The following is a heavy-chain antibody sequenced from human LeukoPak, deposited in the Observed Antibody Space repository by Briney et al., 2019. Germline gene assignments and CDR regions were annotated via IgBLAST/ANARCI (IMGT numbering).Heavy chain of an antibody. J-gene: IGHJ4*02. D-gene: IGHD3-10*01. Sequence: PGGSLRLSCAASGFTFSSYWMNWARQAPGKGLEWVSAISVSGDNTYYADSVKGRFTISRDNSKNTLYLQMNSLRAEDTAVYYCAKKNYHRFDYWGQGTLVIVSS. CDR2: ISVSGDNT. CDR1: GFTFSSYW. CDR3: AKKNYHRFDY. V-gene: IGHV3-23*01.